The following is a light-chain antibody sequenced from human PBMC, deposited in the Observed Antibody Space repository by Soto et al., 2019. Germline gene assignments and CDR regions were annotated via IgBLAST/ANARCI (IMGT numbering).Light chain of an antibody. CDR3: QQHKNLPFG. V-gene: IGKV1-33*01. J-gene: IGKJ3*01. CDR1: QDINNY. Sequence: DIQMTQSPSSLSASVGDRVTITCQARQDINNYLNWYRQKPGKAPELLTYDASNLETGVPSRVSGSRSGTDFTFTISSLQPEYIATSYCQQHKNLPFGVGPGTKVDIK. CDR2: DAS.